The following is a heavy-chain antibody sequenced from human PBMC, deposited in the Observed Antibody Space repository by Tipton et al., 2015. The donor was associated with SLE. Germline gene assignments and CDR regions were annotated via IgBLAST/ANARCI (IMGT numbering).Heavy chain of an antibody. CDR2: IDSSGNS. CDR1: GGSIITYH. J-gene: IGHJ5*02. D-gene: IGHD1-26*01. CDR3: ARRGVSGSWFDP. Sequence: LRLSCSVSGGSIITYHWSWIRQPPGKGLEWIGYIDSSGNSNYNSSLEGRLSMSVDTSKNQTYLNLRSVTAADTAVYYCARRGVSGSWFDPWGQGTLVTVSS. V-gene: IGHV4-4*09.